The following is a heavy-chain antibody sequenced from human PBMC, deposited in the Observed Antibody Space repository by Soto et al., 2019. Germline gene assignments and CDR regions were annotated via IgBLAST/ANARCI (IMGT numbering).Heavy chain of an antibody. CDR1: GVSFRSSDYY. V-gene: IGHV4-39*01. D-gene: IGHD6-13*01. J-gene: IGHJ5*01. CDR3: ARPGYSSSWYWFDF. Sequence: QVQLQESGPGLVQPSETLSLTCTVSGVSFRSSDYYWGWIRQPPNKGLEWIGSMHYSGSTFYNPSLKSRVSISVDTSKNQCSLKLTSVTAADTAVYYCARPGYSSSWYWFDFWGQGTLVTVSS. CDR2: MHYSGST.